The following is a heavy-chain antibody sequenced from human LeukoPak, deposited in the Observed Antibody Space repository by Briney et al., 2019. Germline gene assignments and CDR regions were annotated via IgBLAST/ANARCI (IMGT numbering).Heavy chain of an antibody. D-gene: IGHD6-13*01. CDR3: ARLTIAAAAKFDP. J-gene: IGHJ5*02. CDR2: INHSGST. CDR1: GGSFSGYY. Sequence: SETLSLTCAVYGGSFSGYYWSWIRQPPGKGLEWIGEINHSGSTNYNPSLKSRVTISVDTSKNQFSLKLSSVTAADTAVYYCARLTIAAAAKFDPWGQGTLVTVSS. V-gene: IGHV4-34*01.